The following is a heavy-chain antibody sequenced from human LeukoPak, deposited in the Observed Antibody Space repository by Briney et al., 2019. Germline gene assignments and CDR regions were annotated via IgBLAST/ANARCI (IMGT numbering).Heavy chain of an antibody. CDR2: IYYSGST. J-gene: IGHJ5*02. Sequence: SETLSLTCTVSGGSISSYYWSWIRQPPGKGLEWIGYIYYSGSTNYNPSLKSRVTISVDTSKNQFSLKLSSVTAADTAVYYCARDRYYDSSGYYLNWFDPWGQGTLVTVSS. V-gene: IGHV4-59*01. CDR3: ARDRYYDSSGYYLNWFDP. CDR1: GGSISSYY. D-gene: IGHD3-22*01.